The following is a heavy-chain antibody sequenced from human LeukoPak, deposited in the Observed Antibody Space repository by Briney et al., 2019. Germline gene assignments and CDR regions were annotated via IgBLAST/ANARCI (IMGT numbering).Heavy chain of an antibody. J-gene: IGHJ4*02. V-gene: IGHV1-2*02. Sequence: ASVKVSCKASGYTFTGYYMHWLRQAPGQGLAWMGWINPNSGGTNYAQKFQGSVTMTRDTSISTAYMELSRLRSDDTAVYYCARTINYYDSSGYYYGLDYWGQGTLVTVSS. CDR2: INPNSGGT. D-gene: IGHD3-22*01. CDR3: ARTINYYDSSGYYYGLDY. CDR1: GYTFTGYY.